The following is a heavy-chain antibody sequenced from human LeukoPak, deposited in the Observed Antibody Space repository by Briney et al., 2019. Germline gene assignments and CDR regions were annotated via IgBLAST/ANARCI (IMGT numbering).Heavy chain of an antibody. CDR2: ISSSGSTI. J-gene: IGHJ4*02. V-gene: IGHV3-11*01. Sequence: GGSLRLSCAASGFTFSDYYMSWIRQAPGKGLEWVSYISSSGSTIYYADSVKGRFTISRDNAKNSLYLQMNSLRAEDTVVYYCATTVDIVYFFDYWGQGTLVTVSS. CDR3: ATTVDIVYFFDY. D-gene: IGHD5-12*01. CDR1: GFTFSDYY.